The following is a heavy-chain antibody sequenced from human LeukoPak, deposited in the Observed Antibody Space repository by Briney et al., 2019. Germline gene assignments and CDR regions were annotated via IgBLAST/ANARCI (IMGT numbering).Heavy chain of an antibody. CDR3: AKGRGVRGVPMVDY. CDR2: IKEDGSEK. CDR1: GLTFSSYW. J-gene: IGHJ4*02. Sequence: GGSLRLSCGASGLTFSSYWMSWVRQAPGKGLEWVAHIKEDGSEKYYVDSVKGRFTISRDNSKNTLYLQMNSLRAEDTAVYYCAKGRGVRGVPMVDYWGQGTLVTVSS. V-gene: IGHV3-7*01. D-gene: IGHD3-10*01.